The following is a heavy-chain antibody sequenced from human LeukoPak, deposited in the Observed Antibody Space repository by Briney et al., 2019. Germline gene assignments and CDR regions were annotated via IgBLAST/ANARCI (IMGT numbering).Heavy chain of an antibody. CDR1: GFSFSTHW. D-gene: IGHD3-22*01. Sequence: PGGSLRLPCAASGFSFSTHWMHWVREAPGKGLVYVAQINSDGSATAYADSVKGRFTISRDNAKNTLYLEMSSLRAEDTAVYYCGSLTVVAGDHWGQGTLVTVSS. CDR2: INSDGSAT. J-gene: IGHJ4*02. CDR3: GSLTVVAGDH. V-gene: IGHV3-74*01.